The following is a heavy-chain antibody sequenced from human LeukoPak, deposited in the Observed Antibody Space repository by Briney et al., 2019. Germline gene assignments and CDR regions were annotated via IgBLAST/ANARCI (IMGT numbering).Heavy chain of an antibody. D-gene: IGHD3-22*01. CDR3: ATSYYYHSGDYYRTDY. V-gene: IGHV1-8*01. J-gene: IGHJ4*02. CDR2: MNPNSGNT. CDR1: GYTFTSYD. Sequence: ASVKVSCKASGYTFTSYDINWVRQATGQGLEWMGWMNPNSGNTGYAQKFQGRVTMTRNTSISTAYMELSSLRSEDTAVYYCATSYYYHSGDYYRTDYWGQGTLVTVSS.